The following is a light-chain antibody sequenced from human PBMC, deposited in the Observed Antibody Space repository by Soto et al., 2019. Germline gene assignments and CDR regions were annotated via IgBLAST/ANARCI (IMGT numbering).Light chain of an antibody. J-gene: IGLJ2*01. CDR1: SSDVGGYNF. V-gene: IGLV2-14*01. CDR2: DVS. Sequence: QSVLTQPASVSGSPGQSITISCTGTSSDVGGYNFVSWYQQHPGKAPKLMIYDVSNRPSGVSNRFSGSKSGNTASLTISGLQAEDEADYYCSSYTISSTLQFGGGTKVTVL. CDR3: SSYTISSTLQ.